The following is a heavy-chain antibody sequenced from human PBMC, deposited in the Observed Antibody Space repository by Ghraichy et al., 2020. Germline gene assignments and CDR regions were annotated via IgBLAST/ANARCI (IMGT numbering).Heavy chain of an antibody. D-gene: IGHD2-21*02. CDR1: GYTLSELS. CDR2: FDPEDGET. J-gene: IGHJ6*02. Sequence: ASVKVSCKVSGYTLSELSMHCYRQSPVKVLEWMGGFDPEDGETIYAQKFQGRVTMTEDTSTDTAYMELSSLRSEDTAVYYCATAPYCGGDCYSNYYYGMDVWGQGTTVTVSS. V-gene: IGHV1-24*01. CDR3: ATAPYCGGDCYSNYYYGMDV.